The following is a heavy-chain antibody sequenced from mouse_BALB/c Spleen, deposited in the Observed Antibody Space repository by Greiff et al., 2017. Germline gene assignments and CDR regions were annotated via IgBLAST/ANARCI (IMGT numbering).Heavy chain of an antibody. Sequence: EVKLVESGPGLVKPSQSLSLTCSVTGYSITSGYYWNWIRQFPGNKLEWMGYISYDGSNNYNPSLKNRISITRDTSKNQFFLKLNSVTTEDTATYYCAREIYYGNYAWFAYWGQGTLVTVSA. CDR2: ISYDGSN. J-gene: IGHJ3*01. D-gene: IGHD2-1*01. CDR1: GYSITSGYY. CDR3: AREIYYGNYAWFAY. V-gene: IGHV3-6*02.